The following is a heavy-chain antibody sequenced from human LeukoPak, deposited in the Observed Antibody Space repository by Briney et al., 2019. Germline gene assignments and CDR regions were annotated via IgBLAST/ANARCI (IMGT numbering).Heavy chain of an antibody. V-gene: IGHV3-64D*06. J-gene: IGHJ4*02. CDR3: VKDGRMATITYNDLFDY. CDR2: ISYNGGST. CDR1: GFTFSSHA. Sequence: GVSLRLSCSASGFTFSSHAMHWVRQAPGKGLEYVSAISYNGGSTYYADSVKGRFTISRDNSKNTLYLQMSSLRAEDTAVYYCVKDGRMATITYNDLFDYWGQGTLVTVSS. D-gene: IGHD5-24*01.